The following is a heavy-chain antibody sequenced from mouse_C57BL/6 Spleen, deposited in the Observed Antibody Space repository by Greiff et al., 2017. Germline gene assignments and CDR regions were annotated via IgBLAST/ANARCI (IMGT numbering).Heavy chain of an antibody. CDR1: GFTFTDYY. CDR3: ARSYYSNYCDD. D-gene: IGHD2-5*01. CDR2: IRNKANGYTT. J-gene: IGHJ2*01. V-gene: IGHV7-3*01. Sequence: EVHLVESGGGLVQPGGSLSLSCAASGFTFTDYYMSWVRQPPGKALEWLGFIRNKANGYTTEYSASVKGRFTISRDNSQSILYLQMNALRAEDSATYYCARSYYSNYCDDWGQGTTLTVSS.